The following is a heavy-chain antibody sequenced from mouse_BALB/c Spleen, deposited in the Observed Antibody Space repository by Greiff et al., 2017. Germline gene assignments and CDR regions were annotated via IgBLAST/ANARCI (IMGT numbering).Heavy chain of an antibody. D-gene: IGHD1-1*01. Sequence: VKLMESGAELAKPGASVKMSCKASGYTFTSYWMHWVKQRPGQGLEWIGYINPSTGYTEYNQKFKDKATLTADKSSSTAYMQLSSLTSEDSAVYYCARFYYGSSPYYFDYWGQGTTLTVSS. J-gene: IGHJ2*01. CDR1: GYTFTSYW. CDR2: INPSTGYT. CDR3: ARFYYGSSPYYFDY. V-gene: IGHV1-7*01.